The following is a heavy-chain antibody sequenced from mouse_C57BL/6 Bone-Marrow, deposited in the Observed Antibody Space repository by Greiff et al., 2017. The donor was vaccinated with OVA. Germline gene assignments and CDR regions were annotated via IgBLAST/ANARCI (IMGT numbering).Heavy chain of an antibody. D-gene: IGHD4-1*01. V-gene: IGHV1-19*01. Sequence: EVQLQQSGPVLVKPGASVKMSCKASGYTFTDYYMNWVKQSHGKSLEWIGVINPYNGGTSYNQKFKGKATLTVDKSSSTAYMELNSLTSEDSAVYYCARKEVTGTWIFDYWGQGTTLTVSS. CDR3: ARKEVTGTWIFDY. CDR1: GYTFTDYY. CDR2: INPYNGGT. J-gene: IGHJ2*01.